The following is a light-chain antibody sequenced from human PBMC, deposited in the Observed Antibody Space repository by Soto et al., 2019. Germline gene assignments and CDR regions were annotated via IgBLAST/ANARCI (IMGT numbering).Light chain of an antibody. J-gene: IGLJ1*01. V-gene: IGLV2-23*01. CDR3: FSFTSTNTHV. CDR2: ETS. Sequence: QSALTQPAFVSGSPGQAVAISCTGTSSDFGSYKFVSWYQHHPGTVPKVIIYETSKRPSGVSDRFSGSKSGNTASLTISGLQAEDEADYYCFSFTSTNTHVFGSGTKVTVL. CDR1: SSDFGSYKF.